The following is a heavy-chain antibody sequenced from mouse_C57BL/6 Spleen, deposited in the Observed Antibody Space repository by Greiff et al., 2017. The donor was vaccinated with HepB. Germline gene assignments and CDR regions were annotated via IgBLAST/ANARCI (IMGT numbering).Heavy chain of an antibody. V-gene: IGHV1-64*01. CDR2: IHPNSGST. Sequence: QVQLQQPGAELVKPGASVKLSCKASGYTFTSYWMHWVKQRPGQGLEWIGMIHPNSGSTNYNEKFKSKATLTVDKSSSTAYMQLSSLTSEDSAVYDCARDDYDDNYYAMDYWGQGTSVTVSS. CDR3: ARDDYDDNYYAMDY. D-gene: IGHD2-4*01. CDR1: GYTFTSYW. J-gene: IGHJ4*01.